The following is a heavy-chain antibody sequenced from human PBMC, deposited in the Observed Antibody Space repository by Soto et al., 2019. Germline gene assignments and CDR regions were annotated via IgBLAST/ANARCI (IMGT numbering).Heavy chain of an antibody. CDR3: ARGRSIVLLVYAIKAAFDI. CDR2: INHSGST. D-gene: IGHD2-8*01. J-gene: IGHJ3*02. V-gene: IGHV4-34*01. CDR1: GGSFSGYY. Sequence: SETLSLTCAVYGGSFSGYYWSWIRQPPGKGLEWIGEINHSGSTNYNPSLKSRVTISVDTSKNQFSLKLSSVTAADTAVYYCARGRSIVLLVYAIKAAFDIWGQGTMVTVSS.